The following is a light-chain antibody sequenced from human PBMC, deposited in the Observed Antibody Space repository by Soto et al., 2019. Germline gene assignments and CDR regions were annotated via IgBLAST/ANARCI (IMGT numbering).Light chain of an antibody. CDR3: QQLNSYPT. V-gene: IGKV1-9*01. CDR2: AAS. J-gene: IGKJ1*01. Sequence: DIQLTQSPSFLSASVGDRVTITCRASQGISSHLAWYQQKPGKAPKLLIYAASTLQSGVPSRFSGSGSGTEFTLTISSLQPEDFATYYCQQLNSYPTFGQGTKVEIK. CDR1: QGISSH.